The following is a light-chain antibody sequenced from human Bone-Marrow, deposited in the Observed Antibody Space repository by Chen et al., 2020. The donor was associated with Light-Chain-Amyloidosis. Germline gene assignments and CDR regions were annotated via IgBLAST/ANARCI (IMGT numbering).Light chain of an antibody. CDR1: DLPTKY. J-gene: IGLJ2*01. V-gene: IGLV3-25*03. Sequence: SYELTQPPSVSVSPGQTARITCSGDDLPTKYAYWYQQKPGQAPVLVIHRDTERPSGISERFSGSSSGTTDTLNISGVQAEDEADYHGQSADSSGTYEVIFGGGTKLTVL. CDR2: RDT. CDR3: QSADSSGTYEVI.